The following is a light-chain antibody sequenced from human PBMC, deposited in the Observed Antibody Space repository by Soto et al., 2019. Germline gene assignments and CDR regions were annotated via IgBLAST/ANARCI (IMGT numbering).Light chain of an antibody. V-gene: IGKV1-39*01. J-gene: IGKJ1*01. Sequence: DIQMTQSPSSLSASVGDRVTITCRASQSIGWYLHWYQQKPGQAPKVLIYAASSLQSGVPSRFSGSGSGTDVTLTISSLQPEDCATYYCQQRFSALWTFCQGTKVEIK. CDR1: QSIGWY. CDR2: AAS. CDR3: QQRFSALWT.